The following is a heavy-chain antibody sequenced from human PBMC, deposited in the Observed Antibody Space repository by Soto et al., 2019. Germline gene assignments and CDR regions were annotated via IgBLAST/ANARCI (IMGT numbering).Heavy chain of an antibody. V-gene: IGHV1-18*01. D-gene: IGHD3-10*01. J-gene: IGHJ6*03. Sequence: ASVKVSCKASGYTFTSYGISWVRQAPGQGLEWMGWISAYNGNTNYAQKLQGRVTMTTDTSTSTAYMELRSLRSDDTAVYYCARSVYYYGSDYYYMDVWGKGTTVTVSS. CDR1: GYTFTSYG. CDR3: ARSVYYYGSDYYYMDV. CDR2: ISAYNGNT.